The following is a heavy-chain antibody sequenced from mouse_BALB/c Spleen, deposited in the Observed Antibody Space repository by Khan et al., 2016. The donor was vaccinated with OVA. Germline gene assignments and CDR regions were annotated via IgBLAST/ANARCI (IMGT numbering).Heavy chain of an antibody. CDR2: IYPYNGGT. D-gene: IGHD2-3*01. J-gene: IGHJ4*01. V-gene: IGHV1S29*02. Sequence: EVKLEESGPELVKPGASVKISCKASGYTFTDYNIHWVKQSHGKSLEWIGYIYPYNGGTAYNQKFKSKATLTVDNSSSTAYMELRSLTSEDSAVYYCARSGIYDGYYDAMDYWGQGTSGTVSS. CDR3: ARSGIYDGYYDAMDY. CDR1: GYTFTDYN.